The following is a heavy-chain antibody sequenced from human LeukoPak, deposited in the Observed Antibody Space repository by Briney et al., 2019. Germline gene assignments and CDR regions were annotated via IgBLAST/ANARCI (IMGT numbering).Heavy chain of an antibody. CDR2: IYSTGST. CDR3: ARVIRPTGYYSNPKSGAFDF. Sequence: SETLSLTCAVSGVSITSSHHYWGWIRQPPGTGLEWIGTIYSTGSTYYNPSLRTRLTISVDTSKNQFSLKLSSVTATDTAIYFCARVIRPTGYYSNPKSGAFDFWGQGILVTVSS. J-gene: IGHJ4*02. CDR1: GVSITSSHHY. V-gene: IGHV4-39*01. D-gene: IGHD3-9*01.